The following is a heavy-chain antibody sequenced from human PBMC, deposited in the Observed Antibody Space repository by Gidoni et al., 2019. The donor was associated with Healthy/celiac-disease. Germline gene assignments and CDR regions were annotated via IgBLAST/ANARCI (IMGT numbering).Heavy chain of an antibody. V-gene: IGHV3-23*01. CDR2: ISGGGSRT. Sequence: EVQLLESGGGLVQPGGSLRRHWAASGFTFSSYAMSWVRQAPGKGLGWVAAISGGGSRTYSADSVKGLFTISRDNSKNTLYLQMNTRRAEDTAVYYCANPGFGELLIDYWGQGTLVTVSS. CDR3: ANPGFGELLIDY. D-gene: IGHD3-10*01. J-gene: IGHJ4*02. CDR1: GFTFSSYA.